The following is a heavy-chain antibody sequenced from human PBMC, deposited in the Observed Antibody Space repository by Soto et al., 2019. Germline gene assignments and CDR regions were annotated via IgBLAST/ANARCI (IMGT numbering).Heavy chain of an antibody. V-gene: IGHV1-69*06. Sequence: QVQLVQSGAEVKKPGSSVTVSCKSSGGTFTNYAISWVRQAPGQGLEWLGGISPMFDTADYAQKFLGRVIITADTSTKTVYLDLSSLRSEDTAVYYCARDVDGNYDRTGYSPPRYDSWGQGTLLIVST. J-gene: IGHJ4*02. D-gene: IGHD3-22*01. CDR2: ISPMFDTA. CDR3: ARDVDGNYDRTGYSPPRYDS. CDR1: GGTFTNYA.